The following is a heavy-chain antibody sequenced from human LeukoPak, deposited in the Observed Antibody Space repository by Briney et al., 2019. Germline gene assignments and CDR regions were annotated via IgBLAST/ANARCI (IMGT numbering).Heavy chain of an antibody. D-gene: IGHD3-22*01. CDR1: GFTFSSYA. CDR3: AKSQNYYDLSPQL. CDR2: ISGSGGST. J-gene: IGHJ4*02. V-gene: IGHV3-23*01. Sequence: GGPLRLSCAASGFTFSSYAMSWVRQAPGKGLEWVSAISGSGGSTYYADSVKGRFTISRDNSKNTLYLQMNSLRAEDTAVYYCAKSQNYYDLSPQLWGQGTLVTVSS.